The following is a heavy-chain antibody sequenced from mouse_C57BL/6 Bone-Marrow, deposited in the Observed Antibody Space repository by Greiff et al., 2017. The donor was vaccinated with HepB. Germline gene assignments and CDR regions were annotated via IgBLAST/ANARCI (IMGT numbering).Heavy chain of an antibody. Sequence: EVQLQQSGPELVKPGASVKISCKASGYTFTDYYMNWVKQSHGKSLEWIGDINPNNGGTSYNQKFKGKATLTVDKSSSTAYMELRSLTSEDSAVYYCASPAPIGEDYWGQGTSVTVSS. V-gene: IGHV1-26*01. D-gene: IGHD2-14*01. CDR1: GYTFTDYY. CDR3: ASPAPIGEDY. J-gene: IGHJ4*01. CDR2: INPNNGGT.